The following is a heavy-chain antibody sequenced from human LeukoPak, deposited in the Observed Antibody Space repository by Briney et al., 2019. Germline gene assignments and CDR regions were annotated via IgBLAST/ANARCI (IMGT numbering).Heavy chain of an antibody. CDR3: ARSPIAVAAENAFDI. CDR1: GGSISSSSYY. J-gene: IGHJ3*02. D-gene: IGHD6-19*01. CDR2: IYYSGST. V-gene: IGHV4-39*07. Sequence: PSETLSLTCTVSGGSISSSSYYWGWIRQPPGKGLEWIGSIYYSGSTYYNPSLKSRVTISVDTSKNQFSLKLSSVTAADTAVYYCARSPIAVAAENAFDIWGQGTMVTVSS.